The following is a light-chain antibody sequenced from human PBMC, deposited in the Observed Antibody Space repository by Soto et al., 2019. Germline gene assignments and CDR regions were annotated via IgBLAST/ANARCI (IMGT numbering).Light chain of an antibody. CDR1: QSVSNN. J-gene: IGKJ1*01. Sequence: IVMTQSQASLSVSPGEGATLSCRASQSVSNNLAWYQQKPGQAPRLLIYGASTRATGIPARFSGSGSGTDFTLTISSLQSEDFAVYYGQQYNNWPRRTLGQGTKVEIK. CDR2: GAS. V-gene: IGKV3-15*01. CDR3: QQYNNWPRRT.